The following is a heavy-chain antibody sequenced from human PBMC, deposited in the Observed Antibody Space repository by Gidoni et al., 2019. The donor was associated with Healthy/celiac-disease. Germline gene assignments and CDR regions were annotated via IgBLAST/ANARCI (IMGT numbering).Heavy chain of an antibody. J-gene: IGHJ4*02. CDR2: IYYSGST. Sequence: QLQLQESGPGLVKPSETLSLTCTVSGGSISSSSYYWGWIRQPPGKGLEWIGSIYYSGSTYSNPSLKSRVTISVDTSKNQFSLKLSSVTAADTAVYYCARNLIVGGVTYYYFDYWGQGTLVTVSS. CDR3: ARNLIVGGVTYYYFDY. D-gene: IGHD2-21*02. V-gene: IGHV4-39*01. CDR1: GGSISSSSYY.